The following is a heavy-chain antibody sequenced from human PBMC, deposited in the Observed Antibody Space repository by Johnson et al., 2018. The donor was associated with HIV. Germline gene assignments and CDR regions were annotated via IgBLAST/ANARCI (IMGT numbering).Heavy chain of an antibody. V-gene: IGHV3-73*01. J-gene: IGHJ3*02. CDR3: TRRRDLDAFDI. Sequence: VQLVESGGGVVQPGGSRKLSCAASGFTFSGYAMHWVRQASGQGLEWVGRIRSKANSYAPTYAASVKGRFTISRDDSKNTAYLQMNSLKTEDTAVYYCTRRRDLDAFDIWGQGTMVTVSS. CDR2: IRSKANSYAP. CDR1: GFTFSGYA.